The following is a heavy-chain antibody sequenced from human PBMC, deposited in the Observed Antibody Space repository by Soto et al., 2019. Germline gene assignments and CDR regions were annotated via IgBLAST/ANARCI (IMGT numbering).Heavy chain of an antibody. V-gene: IGHV1-18*01. Sequence: QVQLVQSGAEVKKPGASVKVSCKASGYTFTSYGISWVRQAPGQGLEWMGWISAYNGNTNYAQEPQGRVTMTTNTSTSTAYMELRSLRADDTAVYYCARRGLSSYYYGMDVWGQGTTVTVSS. J-gene: IGHJ6*02. CDR2: ISAYNGNT. CDR1: GYTFTSYG. D-gene: IGHD3-10*01. CDR3: ARRGLSSYYYGMDV.